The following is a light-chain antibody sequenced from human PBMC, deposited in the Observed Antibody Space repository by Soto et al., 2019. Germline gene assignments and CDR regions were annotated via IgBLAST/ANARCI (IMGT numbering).Light chain of an antibody. CDR1: QVMSNW. CDR2: AAS. V-gene: IGKV1D-12*01. CDR3: QQADSLPIT. J-gene: IGKJ5*01. Sequence: DIQMTQSPSSVSASVGDRVTITCRASQVMSNWLAWYQQKPGKAPKLLIFAASTLQRGVPSRFSGSGSRTDFTLTISDLQPEDVATYYCQQADSLPITFGQGTRLEI.